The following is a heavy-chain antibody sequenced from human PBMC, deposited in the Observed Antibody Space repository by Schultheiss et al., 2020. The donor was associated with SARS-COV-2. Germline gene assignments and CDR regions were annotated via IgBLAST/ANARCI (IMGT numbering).Heavy chain of an antibody. V-gene: IGHV4-34*01. D-gene: IGHD3-22*01. Sequence: SETLSLTCAVYGGSFSGYYWSWIRQPPGKGLEWIGEINHSGSTNYNPSLKSRVTISVDTSKNQFSLKLSSVTAADTAVYYCARAGYDSSGYYFDYWGQGTLVTVAS. J-gene: IGHJ4*02. CDR2: INHSGST. CDR1: GGSFSGYY. CDR3: ARAGYDSSGYYFDY.